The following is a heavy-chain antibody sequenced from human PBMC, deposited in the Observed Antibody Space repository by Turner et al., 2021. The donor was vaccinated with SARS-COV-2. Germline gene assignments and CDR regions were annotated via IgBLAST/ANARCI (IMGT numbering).Heavy chain of an antibody. J-gene: IGHJ6*02. CDR2: ISSSSSYI. CDR1: GFTFGSNS. D-gene: IGHD2-2*01. CDR3: ARDHRPVVVPAAKRAGSYYYGMDV. V-gene: IGHV3-21*01. Sequence: EMQLVECGGGLVKPGGSLRLYCAASGFTFGSNSMNGVRQAPGKGLEWVSFISSSSSYIYYADSVKGRFTISRDNAKNSLYRQMTSLSAEDTAVYYCARDHRPVVVPAAKRAGSYYYGMDVWGQGTTVTVSS.